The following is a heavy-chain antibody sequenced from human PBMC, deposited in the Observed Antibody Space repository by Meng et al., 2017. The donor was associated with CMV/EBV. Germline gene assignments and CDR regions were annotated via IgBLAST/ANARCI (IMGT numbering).Heavy chain of an antibody. Sequence: GASLKISCAASGSTFSSSGMPWVRQAPGKGLEWVAFIRYDGSNKYYADSVKGRFTISRDNSKNTLYLQMNSLRAEDTAVYYCAKDGIGRLRYFDLYGMDVWGQGTTVTVSS. D-gene: IGHD3-9*01. CDR3: AKDGIGRLRYFDLYGMDV. CDR2: IRYDGSNK. V-gene: IGHV3-30*02. CDR1: GSTFSSSG. J-gene: IGHJ6*02.